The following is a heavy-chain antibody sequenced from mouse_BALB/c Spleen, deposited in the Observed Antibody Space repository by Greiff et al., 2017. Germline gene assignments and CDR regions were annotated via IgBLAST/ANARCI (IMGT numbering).Heavy chain of an antibody. CDR1: GYSFTGYF. CDR2: INPYNGDT. V-gene: IGHV1-37*01. Sequence: EVQLQQSGPELVKPGASVKISCKASGYSFTGYFMNWVKQSHGKSLEWIGRINPYNGDTFYNQKFKGKATLTVDKSSSTAHMELLSLTSEDSAVYYSGRRGIYYVYGGNAMDYWGQGTSVTVSS. D-gene: IGHD2-2*01. CDR3: GRRGIYYVYGGNAMDY. J-gene: IGHJ4*01.